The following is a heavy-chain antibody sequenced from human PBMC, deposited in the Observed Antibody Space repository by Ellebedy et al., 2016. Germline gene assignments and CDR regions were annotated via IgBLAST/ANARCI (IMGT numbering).Heavy chain of an antibody. D-gene: IGHD3-16*01. J-gene: IGHJ4*02. CDR1: GYTFTSYD. CDR2: MNPNSGNT. V-gene: IGHV1-8*01. Sequence: ASVKVSCXASGYTFTSYDINWVRQATGQGLEWMGWMNPNSGNTGYAQKFQGRVTMTRNTSITTAYMELSSLRSEDTAVYYCARGRVGGVPYYFDYWGQGTLVTVSS. CDR3: ARGRVGGVPYYFDY.